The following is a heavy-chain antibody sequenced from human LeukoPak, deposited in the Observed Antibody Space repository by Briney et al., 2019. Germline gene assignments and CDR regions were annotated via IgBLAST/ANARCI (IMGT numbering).Heavy chain of an antibody. J-gene: IGHJ4*02. CDR2: ISAYNGNT. CDR3: ARGFGSYYDSSGYFVPVGY. D-gene: IGHD3-22*01. V-gene: IGHV1-18*01. Sequence: ASVRVSCKASGYTFTSYGISWVRQAPGQGLEWMGWISAYNGNTNYAQKLQGRVTMTTDTSTSTAYMELRSLRSDDTAVYYCARGFGSYYDSSGYFVPVGYWGQGTLVTVSS. CDR1: GYTFTSYG.